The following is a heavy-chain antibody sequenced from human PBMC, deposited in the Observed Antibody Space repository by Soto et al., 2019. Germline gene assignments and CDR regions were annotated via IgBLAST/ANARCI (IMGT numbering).Heavy chain of an antibody. CDR2: ISGSGGST. V-gene: IGHV3-23*01. Sequence: HPGGSLRLSCAASGFTFSSYAMSWVRQAPGKGLEWVSAISGSGGSTYYADSVKGRFTISRDNSKNTVFLQMNSLRVKDTAVYYCAKDLDSTNSSEDQGRWGQGTPVTVSS. CDR3: AKDLDSTNSSEDQGR. D-gene: IGHD2-8*01. CDR1: GFTFSSYA. J-gene: IGHJ4*02.